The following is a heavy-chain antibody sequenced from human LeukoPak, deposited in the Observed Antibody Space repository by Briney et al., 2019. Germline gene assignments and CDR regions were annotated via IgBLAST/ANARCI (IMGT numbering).Heavy chain of an antibody. CDR2: ISYDGSNK. CDR1: GFTFSSYA. V-gene: IGHV3-30-3*01. Sequence: PGRSLRLSCAASGFTFSSYAMHWVRQAPGKGLEWVAVISYDGSNKYYADSVKGRFTISRDNAKNSLYLQMNSLRAEDTAVYYCARGMNVATIDFDYWGQGTLVTVSS. D-gene: IGHD5-12*01. J-gene: IGHJ4*02. CDR3: ARGMNVATIDFDY.